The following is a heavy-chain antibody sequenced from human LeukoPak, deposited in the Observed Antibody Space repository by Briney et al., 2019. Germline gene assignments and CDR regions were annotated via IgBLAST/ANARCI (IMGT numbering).Heavy chain of an antibody. CDR3: AREPGTATGY. CDR2: IYPNTGGT. Sequence: ASVKVSYKASGYTFTGYYLHWVRQAPGQGLEWMGWIYPNTGGTKSTQKFQGRVSMTRDTSITTAYMEINRLTSDDTAVYYCAREPGTATGYWGQGTLVTVSS. D-gene: IGHD1-1*01. J-gene: IGHJ4*02. CDR1: GYTFTGYY. V-gene: IGHV1-2*02.